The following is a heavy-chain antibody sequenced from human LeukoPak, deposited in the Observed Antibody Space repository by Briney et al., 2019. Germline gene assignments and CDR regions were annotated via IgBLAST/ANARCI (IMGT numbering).Heavy chain of an antibody. CDR3: ARDRRVDGMDV. CDR2: ISGSSSTV. CDR1: GFTFNTYN. D-gene: IGHD1-26*01. Sequence: GGSLRLSCADSGFTFNTYNMNWVRQAPGKGLQWVSYISGSSSTVFYSDSVKGRFTISRDNAKNSLYLQMNSLRAEDTAVYYCARDRRVDGMDVWGQGTTVIVSS. J-gene: IGHJ6*02. V-gene: IGHV3-48*01.